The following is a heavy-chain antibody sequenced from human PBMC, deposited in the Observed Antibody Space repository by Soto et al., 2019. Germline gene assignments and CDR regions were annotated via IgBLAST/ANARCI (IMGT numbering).Heavy chain of an antibody. CDR3: ARVPWGQSSSSSYNWFDP. CDR1: GGSISSGGYS. D-gene: IGHD6-13*01. CDR2: IYHSGST. Sequence: QLQLQESGSGLVKPSQTLSLTCAVSGGSISSGGYSWSWIRQPPGKGLEWIGYIYHSGSTYYNPSPKSRVTVSVDRSKNQFSLKLSSVTAADAAVYYCARVPWGQSSSSSYNWFDPWGQGTLVTVSS. V-gene: IGHV4-30-2*01. J-gene: IGHJ5*02.